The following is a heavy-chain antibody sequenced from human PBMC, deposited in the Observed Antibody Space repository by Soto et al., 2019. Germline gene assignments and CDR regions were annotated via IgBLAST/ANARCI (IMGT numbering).Heavy chain of an antibody. CDR2: IKQDGSEK. CDR3: ATSGGGWLQPPV. CDR1: GFTFISNW. Sequence: PGGSLRLSCAASGFTFISNWLSWVRQAPGKGLEWVANIKQDGSEKYYVDSVKGRFTISRDNAKNSLYLQMNSLRAEDTAVYYCATSGGGWLQPPVWGQGTLVTVSS. J-gene: IGHJ4*02. D-gene: IGHD5-12*01. V-gene: IGHV3-7*03.